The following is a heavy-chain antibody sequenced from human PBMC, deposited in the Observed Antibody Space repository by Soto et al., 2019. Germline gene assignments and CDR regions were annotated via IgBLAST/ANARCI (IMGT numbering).Heavy chain of an antibody. Sequence: SETLSLSCTVSGGSISSYYWSWIRQPPGKGLEWIGYIYYSGSTNYNPSLKSRVTISVDTSKNQFSLKLSSVTAADTAVYYCARLYDFWSCSPAPAKYYYYMDVWGKRTTVTVSS. J-gene: IGHJ6*03. V-gene: IGHV4-59*01. CDR3: ARLYDFWSCSPAPAKYYYYMDV. CDR1: GGSISSYY. D-gene: IGHD3-3*01. CDR2: IYYSGST.